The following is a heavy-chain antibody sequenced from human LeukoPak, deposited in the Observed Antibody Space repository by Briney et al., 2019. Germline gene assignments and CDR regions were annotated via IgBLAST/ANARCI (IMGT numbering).Heavy chain of an antibody. V-gene: IGHV4-39*07. CDR3: AREHGPTYYYDSSGPRWFDP. D-gene: IGHD3-22*01. CDR1: GGSISSSSYY. J-gene: IGHJ5*02. Sequence: TSETLSLTCTVSGGSISSSSYYWGWIRQPPGKGLEWIGSIYYSGSTYYNPSLKSRVTISVDTSKNQFSLKLSSVTAADTAVYYCAREHGPTYYYDSSGPRWFDPWGQGTLVTVSS. CDR2: IYYSGST.